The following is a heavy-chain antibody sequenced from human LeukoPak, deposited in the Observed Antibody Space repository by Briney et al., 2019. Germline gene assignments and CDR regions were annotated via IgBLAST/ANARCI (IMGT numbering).Heavy chain of an antibody. D-gene: IGHD5-18*01. CDR3: ARLSQLWPDY. V-gene: IGHV3-66*04. J-gene: IGHJ4*02. CDR1: GFTVSSNY. CDR2: IYSGGST. Sequence: GGSLRLSCAASGFTVSSNYMSWVRQAPGKGLEWISVIYSGGSTDCADSVKGRFTISRDNSKNTLYLQMNSLRAEDTAVYYCARLSQLWPDYWGQGTLVTVSS.